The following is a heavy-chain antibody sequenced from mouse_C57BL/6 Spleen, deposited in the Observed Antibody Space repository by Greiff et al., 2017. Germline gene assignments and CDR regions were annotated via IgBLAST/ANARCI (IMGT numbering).Heavy chain of an antibody. CDR3: TREASYYGSRAWFAY. J-gene: IGHJ3*01. V-gene: IGHV1-5*01. CDR2: IYPGNSDT. D-gene: IGHD1-1*01. Sequence: EVQLQQSGTVLARPGASVKMSCKTSGYTFTSYWMHWVKQRPGQGLEWIGAIYPGNSDTSYNQKFKGKAKLTAVTSASTAYMELSSLTNEDSAVYYCTREASYYGSRAWFAYWGQGTLVTVSA. CDR1: GYTFTSYW.